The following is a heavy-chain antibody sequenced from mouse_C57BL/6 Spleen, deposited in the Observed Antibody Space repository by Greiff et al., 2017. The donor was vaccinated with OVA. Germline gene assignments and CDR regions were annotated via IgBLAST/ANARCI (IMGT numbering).Heavy chain of an antibody. D-gene: IGHD2-5*01. CDR2: IDPANGNT. CDR3: ASDPSNRDYYAMDY. V-gene: IGHV14-3*01. Sequence: EVKLVESVAELVRPGASVKLSCTASGFNIKNTYMHWVKQRPEQGLEWIGRIDPANGNTKYAPKFQGKATITADTSSNTAYLQLSSLTSEDTAIYYCASDPSNRDYYAMDYWGQGTSVTVSS. CDR1: GFNIKNTY. J-gene: IGHJ4*01.